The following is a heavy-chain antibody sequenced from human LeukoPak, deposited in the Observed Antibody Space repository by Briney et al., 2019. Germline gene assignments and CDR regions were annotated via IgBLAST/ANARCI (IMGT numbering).Heavy chain of an antibody. CDR1: GYTFTCYY. Sequence: ASVKVSCKASGYTFTCYYMHWVRQAPGQGREWRGWMNPNRCSTNYAKTFHGRVTMTKDTSISTAYMELSRLRSDDTAVYYCARAGLVIQPYYYYYMDVWGKGTTVTVSS. J-gene: IGHJ6*03. CDR2: MNPNRCST. V-gene: IGHV1-2*02. CDR3: ARAGLVIQPYYYYYMDV. D-gene: IGHD3/OR15-3a*01.